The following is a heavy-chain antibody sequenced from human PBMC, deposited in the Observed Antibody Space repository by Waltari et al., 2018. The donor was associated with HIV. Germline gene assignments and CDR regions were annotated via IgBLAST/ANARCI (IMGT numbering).Heavy chain of an antibody. J-gene: IGHJ1*01. Sequence: QVQLQESGPGFVKPSETLSLICNVSGGSIASSDSFWGWIRQSPEMNLEWVGSALYTRRPNLFTGPFFAKSSLKCLVALSVYTSKNQVSLRLTSVTAADTGLYYCVRHAAEFRPDFGWILAGVFEPWGLGTQVIVS. D-gene: IGHD6-19*01. CDR1: GGSIASSDSF. CDR2: ALYTRRPNLFTGPF. V-gene: IGHV4-39*01. CDR3: VRHAAEFRPDFGWILAGVFEP.